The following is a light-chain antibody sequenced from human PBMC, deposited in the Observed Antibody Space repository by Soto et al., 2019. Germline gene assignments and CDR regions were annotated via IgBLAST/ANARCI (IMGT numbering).Light chain of an antibody. V-gene: IGKV3-11*01. CDR1: KSVSTY. CDR2: GAS. Sequence: EIVLTQSPATLSLSPGESATLACRASKSVSTYLAWYQQKPGQAPRLLIYGASSRATGVPARFSGSGSGTDFTLAISSLEPEDFASYYCQQRSELPPLTFGGGTNVEIK. J-gene: IGKJ4*02. CDR3: QQRSELPPLT.